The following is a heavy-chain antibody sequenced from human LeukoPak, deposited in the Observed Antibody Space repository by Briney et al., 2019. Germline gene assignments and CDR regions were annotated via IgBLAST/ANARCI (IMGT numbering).Heavy chain of an antibody. Sequence: GRSLRLSCAASGFTFSSYAMHWVRQAPGKGLEWVAVISYDGSNKYYADSVKGRFTISGDNSKNTLYLQMNSLRAEDTAVYYCARDRASAWELLYGMDVWGQGTTVTVSS. J-gene: IGHJ6*02. V-gene: IGHV3-30*04. CDR1: GFTFSSYA. CDR2: ISYDGSNK. CDR3: ARDRASAWELLYGMDV. D-gene: IGHD1-26*01.